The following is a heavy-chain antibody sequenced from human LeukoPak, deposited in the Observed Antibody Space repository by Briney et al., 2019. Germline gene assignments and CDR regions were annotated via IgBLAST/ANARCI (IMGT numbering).Heavy chain of an antibody. CDR3: ARRTGYNYYYMDV. D-gene: IGHD3/OR15-3a*01. Sequence: ASVKVSCKASGYTVTGHYLHWVRQAPGQGPEWMGWINPKTGGTTYAQKFQGRVTMTWDTSISTAYMELSSLISDDTAIYYCARRTGYNYYYMDVWDQGTTVTVSS. J-gene: IGHJ6*03. CDR1: GYTVTGHY. CDR2: INPKTGGT. V-gene: IGHV1-2*02.